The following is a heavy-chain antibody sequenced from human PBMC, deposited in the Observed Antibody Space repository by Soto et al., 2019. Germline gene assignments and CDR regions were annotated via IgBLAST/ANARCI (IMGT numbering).Heavy chain of an antibody. CDR2: TYYRSKWYY. V-gene: IGHV6-1*01. CDR1: GDSVSTDGAA. J-gene: IGHJ5*01. CDR3: ARDHVGSDLFDP. Sequence: SQTLSLTCDISGDSVSTDGAAWNWIRQSPSRGLEWLGRTYYRSKWYYDYAPSVRSRITINPDTSKNQFSLQLNSVTPEDTAMYYCARDHVGSDLFDPWRQRTLVTVSS. D-gene: IGHD2-21*02.